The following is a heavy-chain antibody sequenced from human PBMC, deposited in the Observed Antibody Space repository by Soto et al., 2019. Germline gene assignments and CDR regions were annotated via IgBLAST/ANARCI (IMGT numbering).Heavy chain of an antibody. CDR2: ISGSGGST. CDR3: AKGDYYGSGNYYKPSWFDP. J-gene: IGHJ5*02. Sequence: EVQLLESGGGLVQPGGSLRLSCVASGFTFSSNAMSWVRQAPGKGLEWVSFISGSGGSTYYADSVKARFTISRDNSQSTLYLQMNSLRAEDTAVYYCAKGDYYGSGNYYKPSWFDPWGQGALVTVSS. CDR1: GFTFSSNA. V-gene: IGHV3-23*01. D-gene: IGHD3-10*01.